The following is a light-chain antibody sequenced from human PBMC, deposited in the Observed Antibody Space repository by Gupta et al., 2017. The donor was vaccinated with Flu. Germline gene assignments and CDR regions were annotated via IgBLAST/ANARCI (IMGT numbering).Light chain of an antibody. Sequence: DYVMTQTPLSLSVRPGQPAAIACKSSQSPLHSDGKTHLYWYLQKPGQPPQLLIYEVSNRFSGVPDRFSGSGSGTDFTLEISRVEADDVGVYYCMQTRQAPYTFGQGTKLEIK. CDR3: MQTRQAPYT. CDR2: EVS. J-gene: IGKJ2*01. CDR1: QSPLHSDGKTH. V-gene: IGKV2D-29*01.